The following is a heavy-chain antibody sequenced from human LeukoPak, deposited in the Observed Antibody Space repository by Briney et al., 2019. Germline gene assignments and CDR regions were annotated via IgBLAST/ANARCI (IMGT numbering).Heavy chain of an antibody. CDR1: GGSISSYF. CDR3: ARWLQLDDAFDI. Sequence: SETLSLTCTVSGGSISSYFWSWIRQPPGKGLEWIGYIYYSGSTNYNPSLKSRVSISVDTSKNQFSLILSSVTAADTAVYYCARWLQLDDAFDIWGQGTMVIVSS. CDR2: IYYSGST. V-gene: IGHV4-59*08. D-gene: IGHD5-24*01. J-gene: IGHJ3*02.